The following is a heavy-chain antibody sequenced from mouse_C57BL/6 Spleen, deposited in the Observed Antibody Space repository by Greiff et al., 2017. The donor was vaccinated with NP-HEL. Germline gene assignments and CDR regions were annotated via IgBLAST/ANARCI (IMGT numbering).Heavy chain of an antibody. CDR2: INPNNGGT. J-gene: IGHJ1*03. Sequence: VQLQQSGPELVKPGASVKISCKASGYTFTDYYMNWVKQSHGKSLEWIGDINPNNGGTSYNQKFKGKATLTVDKSSSTAYMELRSLTSEDSAVYYCAGDYGSSYWYFDVWGTGTTVTVSS. CDR1: GYTFTDYY. CDR3: AGDYGSSYWYFDV. V-gene: IGHV1-26*01. D-gene: IGHD1-1*01.